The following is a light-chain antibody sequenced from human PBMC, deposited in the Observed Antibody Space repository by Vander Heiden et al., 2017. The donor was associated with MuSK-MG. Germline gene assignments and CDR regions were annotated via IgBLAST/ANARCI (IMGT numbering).Light chain of an antibody. CDR2: SNN. V-gene: IGLV1-44*01. Sequence: QSVLTQPPSASGTPGQRVTISCSGSSSNIGSNTVNRYQQLPGTAPKLLIYSNNQRPSGVPDRFSGSKSGTSASLAISGLQSEDEADYYCAAWDDSLNGLWVFGGGTKLTVL. CDR1: SSNIGSNT. CDR3: AAWDDSLNGLWV. J-gene: IGLJ3*02.